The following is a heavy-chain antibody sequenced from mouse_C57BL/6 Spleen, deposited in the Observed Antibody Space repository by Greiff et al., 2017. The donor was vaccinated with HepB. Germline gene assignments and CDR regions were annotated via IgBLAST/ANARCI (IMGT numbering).Heavy chain of an antibody. CDR2: IHPNSGST. CDR3: AREDYGSLYAMDY. CDR1: GYTFTSYW. V-gene: IGHV1-64*01. D-gene: IGHD1-1*01. J-gene: IGHJ4*01. Sequence: QVQLQQPGAELVKPGASVKLSCKASGYTFTSYWTHWVKQRPGQGLEWIGMIHPNSGSTNYNEKFKSKATLTVDKSSSTAYMQLSSLTSEDSAVYYCAREDYGSLYAMDYWGQGTSVTVSS.